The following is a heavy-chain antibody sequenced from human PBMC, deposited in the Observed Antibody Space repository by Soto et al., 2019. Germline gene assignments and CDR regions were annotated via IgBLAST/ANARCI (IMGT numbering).Heavy chain of an antibody. CDR3: ARIRNGGRGDV. V-gene: IGHV3-23*01. D-gene: IGHD1-1*01. J-gene: IGHJ6*02. CDR1: GFTFSSYA. CDR2: ISGSASTT. Sequence: PGGSLRLSCAASGFTFSSYAMNWVRQAPGKGLEWVSSISGSASTTYYADSVKGRFTISRDKSKNTLYLQMNSLRAEDTAVYYCARIRNGGRGDVWGQGTTVTVSS.